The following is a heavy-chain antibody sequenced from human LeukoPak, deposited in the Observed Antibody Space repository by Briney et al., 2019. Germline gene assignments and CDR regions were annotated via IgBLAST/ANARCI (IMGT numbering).Heavy chain of an antibody. V-gene: IGHV3-30*18. CDR2: ISYDGSNK. Sequence: GGPLRLSCAASGFTFSSYGMHWVRQAPGKGLEWVAVISYDGSNKYYADSVKGRFTISRDNSKNTLYLQMSSLRAEDTAVYYCAKSRRGYSTYYYYGMDVWGQGTTVTVSS. CDR1: GFTFSSYG. J-gene: IGHJ6*02. CDR3: AKSRRGYSTYYYYGMDV. D-gene: IGHD4-11*01.